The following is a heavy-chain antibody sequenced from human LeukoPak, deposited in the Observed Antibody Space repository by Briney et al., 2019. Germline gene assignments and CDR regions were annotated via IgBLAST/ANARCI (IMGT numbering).Heavy chain of an antibody. J-gene: IGHJ4*02. Sequence: VGSLRLSCAASEFTFSSDWMSWVRQAPGKGLEWVASINQDGSEKYYVDSVKGRFTISRDNAKNSLYLQMNSLRGEDTAVYYCARAMNWGQRTLVTVSS. CDR2: INQDGSEK. CDR3: ARAMN. V-gene: IGHV3-7*01. CDR1: EFTFSSDW. D-gene: IGHD3-22*01.